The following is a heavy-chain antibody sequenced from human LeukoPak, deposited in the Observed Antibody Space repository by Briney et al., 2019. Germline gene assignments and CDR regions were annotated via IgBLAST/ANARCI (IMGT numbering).Heavy chain of an antibody. V-gene: IGHV3-30-3*01. J-gene: IGHJ4*02. Sequence: GGSLRLSCAASGFTFSSYAMHWVRQAPGKGLEWVAVISYDGSNKYYADSVKGRFTISRDNSKNTLYLQMNSLRAEDTAVYYCARDDSVYRIAAAGTNYWGQGALVTVSS. D-gene: IGHD6-13*01. CDR2: ISYDGSNK. CDR1: GFTFSSYA. CDR3: ARDDSVYRIAAAGTNY.